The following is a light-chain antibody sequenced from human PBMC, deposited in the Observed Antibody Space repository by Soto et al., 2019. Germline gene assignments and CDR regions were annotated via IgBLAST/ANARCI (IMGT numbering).Light chain of an antibody. CDR1: QSVSSY. CDR3: QQRSNWPPIT. V-gene: IGKV3-11*01. CDR2: DAS. Sequence: EIVLTQSPAILSLSPGERATLSCRASQSVSSYLAWYQQKSGQAPRLLIYDASNRATGIPARFSGSGSGTDFTLTISSLEPEDFAVYYCQQRSNWPPITFGQGTRLEIK. J-gene: IGKJ5*01.